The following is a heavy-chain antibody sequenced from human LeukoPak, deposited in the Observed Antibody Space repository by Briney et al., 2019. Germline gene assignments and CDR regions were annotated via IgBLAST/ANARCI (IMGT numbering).Heavy chain of an antibody. CDR1: GFTFSDYY. Sequence: PGGSLRLSCAASGFTFSDYYMSWIRQAPGKGLEWVSYISSSGSTIYYADSVKGRFTIPRDNAKNSLYLQMNSLRAEDTAVYYCATSVAGLRYFDYWGQGTLVTVSS. CDR2: ISSSGSTI. V-gene: IGHV3-11*01. J-gene: IGHJ4*02. D-gene: IGHD6-19*01. CDR3: ATSVAGLRYFDY.